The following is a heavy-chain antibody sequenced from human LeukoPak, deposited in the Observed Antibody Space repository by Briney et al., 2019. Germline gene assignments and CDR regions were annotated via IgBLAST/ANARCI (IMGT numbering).Heavy chain of an antibody. V-gene: IGHV4-34*01. CDR1: GGSFSGYY. J-gene: IGHJ3*02. CDR2: INHSGST. Sequence: PSETLSLTCAVYGGSFSGYYWSWIRQPPGKGLEWIGEINHSGSTNYNPSLKSRVTISVDTSKNQFSLKLSSVTAADTAVYYCARLRGSGYSRGEAFDIWGQGTMVTVSS. D-gene: IGHD3-22*01. CDR3: ARLRGSGYSRGEAFDI.